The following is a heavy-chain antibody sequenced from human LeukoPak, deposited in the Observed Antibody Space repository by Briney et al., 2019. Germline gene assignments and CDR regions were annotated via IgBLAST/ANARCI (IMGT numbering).Heavy chain of an antibody. V-gene: IGHV3-48*01. J-gene: IGHJ3*02. Sequence: GGSLRLSCAASGFTFNSYSMNWVRQAPGKGLEWVSYISSGSKTIYYADSVKGRFTISRDNAKNSLYLQMNSLRAEDTAVYYCARDPLGATGTFDIWGQGTMVTVSS. CDR3: ARDPLGATGTFDI. CDR2: ISSGSKTI. CDR1: GFTFNSYS. D-gene: IGHD1-26*01.